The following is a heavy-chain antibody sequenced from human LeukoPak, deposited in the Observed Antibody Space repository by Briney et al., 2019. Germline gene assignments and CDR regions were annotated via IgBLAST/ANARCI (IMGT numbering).Heavy chain of an antibody. CDR2: IYYSGST. J-gene: IGHJ6*02. V-gene: IGHV4-59*01. D-gene: IGHD4-17*01. CDR3: ARLTVTNVYYYYYGMDV. CDR1: GGSISSYY. Sequence: SETLSLTCTVSGGSISSYYWSWIRQPPGKGLEWIGYIYYSGSTNYNPSLKSRVTISVDTFKNQFSLKLSSVTAADTAVYYCARLTVTNVYYYYYGMDVWGQGTTVTVSS.